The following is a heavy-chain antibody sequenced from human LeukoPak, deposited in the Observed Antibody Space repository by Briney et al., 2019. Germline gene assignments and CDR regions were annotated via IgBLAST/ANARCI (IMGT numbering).Heavy chain of an antibody. Sequence: SETLSLTCTVSGGSISSSSYYWGWIRQPPWKGLEWIGSIYYSGSTYYNPSLKSRVTISVDTSKKQFSLKLSSVTAADTAVYCCARSRGAYGAYCSGGSCYPNGGHWFDPWGQGTLITVSS. D-gene: IGHD2-15*01. CDR1: GGSISSSSYY. CDR3: ARSRGAYGAYCSGGSCYPNGGHWFDP. J-gene: IGHJ5*02. CDR2: IYYSGST. V-gene: IGHV4-39*01.